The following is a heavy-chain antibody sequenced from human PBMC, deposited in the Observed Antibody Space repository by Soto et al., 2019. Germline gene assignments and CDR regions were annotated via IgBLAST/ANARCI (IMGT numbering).Heavy chain of an antibody. CDR2: IYTSGST. D-gene: IGHD3-22*01. Sequence: PSETLSLTCTVSGASITFGGYSWSWIRQPAGKGLEWIGRIYTSGSTNYNPSLKSRVTMSVDTSKTQFSLKLSSVTAADTAIYYCARDSSGYYYLFDYWGQGTLVTVSS. CDR3: ARDSSGYYYLFDY. V-gene: IGHV4-4*07. CDR1: GASITFGGYS. J-gene: IGHJ4*02.